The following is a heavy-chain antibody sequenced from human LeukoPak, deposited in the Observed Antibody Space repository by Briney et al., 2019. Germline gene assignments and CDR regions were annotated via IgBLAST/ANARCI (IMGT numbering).Heavy chain of an antibody. V-gene: IGHV1-69*13. CDR1: GGTFSSYA. D-gene: IGHD3-22*01. CDR3: ARGRYDSSGYYLYYYYGMDV. Sequence: ASVTVSCKASGGTFSSYAISWVRQAPGQGLEWMGGIIPIFGTANYAQKFQGRVTITADESTSTAYMELSSLRSEDTAVYYCARGRYDSSGYYLYYYYGMDVWGQGTTVTVSS. J-gene: IGHJ6*02. CDR2: IIPIFGTA.